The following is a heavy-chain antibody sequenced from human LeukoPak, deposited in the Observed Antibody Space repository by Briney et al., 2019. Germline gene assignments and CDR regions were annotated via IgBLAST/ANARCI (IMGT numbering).Heavy chain of an antibody. Sequence: TGRSLRLSCAASGFTFSSYGMHWVRQAPGKGLEWVAVISYDGSNKYYADSVKGRFTIPRDNSKNTLYLQMNSLRAEDTAVYYCAKDSGSYYSFDYWGQGTLVTVSS. J-gene: IGHJ4*02. CDR3: AKDSGSYYSFDY. CDR2: ISYDGSNK. V-gene: IGHV3-30*18. D-gene: IGHD1-26*01. CDR1: GFTFSSYG.